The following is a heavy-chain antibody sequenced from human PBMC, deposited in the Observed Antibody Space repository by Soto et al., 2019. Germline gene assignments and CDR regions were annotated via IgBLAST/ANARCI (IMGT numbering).Heavy chain of an antibody. CDR1: GGSISRYY. D-gene: IGHD6-19*01. J-gene: IGHJ4*02. CDR2: IHYSGST. CDR3: ARDSGWAYSLDY. V-gene: IGHV4-59*01. Sequence: QVQLQESGPRLVKPSETLSLTCTVSGGSISRYYWTWIRQPPGKGLECIGYIHYSGSTTYNPSLKSRVTMSVDTSKNQFSLKLSSVTAADTAVYYCARDSGWAYSLDYWGQGALVTVSS.